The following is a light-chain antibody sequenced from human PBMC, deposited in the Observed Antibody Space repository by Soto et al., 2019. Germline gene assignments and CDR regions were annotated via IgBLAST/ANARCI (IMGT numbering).Light chain of an antibody. V-gene: IGKV3-20*01. CDR1: QSVSTNY. CDR2: RAS. J-gene: IGKJ4*01. Sequence: EIVLTQSPGTLSLSPGERATLSCRASQSVSTNYLAWYQQKPGQAPKVLIYRASSRATGVPDRFSGSGSGTDFTLTSTRLEPEDFEVYYCQQYGRSPLTFGGGTKVDIK. CDR3: QQYGRSPLT.